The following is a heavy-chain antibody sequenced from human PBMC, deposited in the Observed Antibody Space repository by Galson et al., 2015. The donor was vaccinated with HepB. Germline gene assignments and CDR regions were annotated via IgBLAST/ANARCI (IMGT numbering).Heavy chain of an antibody. CDR2: IYHSGST. CDR1: GGSISINYW. Sequence: ETLSLTCAVSGGSISINYWWTWVRQPPGKGLEWIGEIYHSGSTNYTPSLKSRLTVSVDKSKNQFSLKLSSVTAADTAVYYCARGNYYVSGTYYKSANFDYWGQGSLVTVSS. D-gene: IGHD3-10*01. J-gene: IGHJ4*02. V-gene: IGHV4-4*02. CDR3: ARGNYYVSGTYYKSANFDY.